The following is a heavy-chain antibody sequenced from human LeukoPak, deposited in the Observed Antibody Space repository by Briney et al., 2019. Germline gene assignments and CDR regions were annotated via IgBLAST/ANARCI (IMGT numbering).Heavy chain of an antibody. V-gene: IGHV4-31*03. CDR3: ARGMGLVINYVSFGWFDP. J-gene: IGHJ5*02. CDR1: GGSISSGGYS. CDR2: IYYSGST. Sequence: PSETLSLTCTVSGGSISSGGYSWSWIRQHPGKGLEWIGYIYYSGSTYYNPSLKSRVTISVDTSKNQFSLKLSSVTAADTAVYYCARGMGLVINYVSFGWFDPWGQGTLVTVSS. D-gene: IGHD3-10*01.